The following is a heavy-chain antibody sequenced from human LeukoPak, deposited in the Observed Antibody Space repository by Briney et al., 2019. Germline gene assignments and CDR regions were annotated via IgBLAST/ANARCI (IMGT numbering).Heavy chain of an antibody. D-gene: IGHD1-20*01. CDR3: ATAYNWDEYFQY. Sequence: SVKVSCKASGGTFSSYAISWVRQAPGQGLEWMGGIIPLLRTTNYAQKFQGRVTITADASTTTAYMELSSLRSEDTAVYYCATAYNWDEYFQYWGQGTLVTVSS. V-gene: IGHV1-69*13. CDR1: GGTFSSYA. CDR2: IIPLLRTT. J-gene: IGHJ1*01.